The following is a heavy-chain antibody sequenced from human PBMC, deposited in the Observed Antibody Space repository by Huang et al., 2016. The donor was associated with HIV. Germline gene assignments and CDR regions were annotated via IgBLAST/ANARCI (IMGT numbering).Heavy chain of an antibody. J-gene: IGHJ2*01. Sequence: QVQLYQWGAGPLRPSENLSLTCGVSGGSLHGYYWNWLRQSPGRGLEWFGEVKPGGSTKYNPSLKSRVTTSVDTSKIQFSLNRTSVTATDTADYYCATSRSGSGWFLDIWGRGTLVSVS. CDR3: ATSRSGSGWFLDI. D-gene: IGHD6-19*01. CDR2: VKPGGST. CDR1: GGSLHGYY. V-gene: IGHV4-34*01.